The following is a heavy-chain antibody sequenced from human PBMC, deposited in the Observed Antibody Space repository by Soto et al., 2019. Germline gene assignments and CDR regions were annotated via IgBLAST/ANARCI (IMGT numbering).Heavy chain of an antibody. J-gene: IGHJ6*02. V-gene: IGHV3-15*07. CDR3: TTLDYDILPYYYYGMDV. Sequence: GGSLRLSCAASGFIFSNAWINWVRQAPGKGLEWVAVIWYDGSNKYYAAPVKGRFTISRDDSKNTLYLQMNSLKTEDTAVYYCTTLDYDILPYYYYGMDVWCQGTTVTVSS. CDR2: IWYDGSNK. D-gene: IGHD3-9*01. CDR1: GFIFSNAW.